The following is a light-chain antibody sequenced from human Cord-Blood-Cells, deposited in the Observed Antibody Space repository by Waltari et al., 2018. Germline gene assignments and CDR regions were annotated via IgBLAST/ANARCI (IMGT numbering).Light chain of an antibody. CDR3: QQSYSTPRFT. J-gene: IGKJ3*01. CDR2: AAS. V-gene: IGKV1-39*01. Sequence: DIQMTLSPSSLSASVGARVTITCRASQSISSYLNWYQQKPGKAPKLLIYAASSLQSGVPSRFSGSGSGTDFTLTISSLQPEDFATYYCQQSYSTPRFTFGPGTKVDIK. CDR1: QSISSY.